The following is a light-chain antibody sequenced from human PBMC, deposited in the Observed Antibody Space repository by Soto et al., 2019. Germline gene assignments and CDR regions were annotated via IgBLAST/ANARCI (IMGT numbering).Light chain of an antibody. CDR3: QVWDSSSDL. Sequence: SYELTQPPSVSVAPGKTARITCGGNNIGSKSVHWYQQKPGQAPVLVIYYDSDRPSGIPERFSGSNSGNTATLTISRVEAGYEADYYCQVWDSSSDLFGTGTKVTVL. V-gene: IGLV3-21*04. J-gene: IGLJ1*01. CDR1: NIGSKS. CDR2: YDS.